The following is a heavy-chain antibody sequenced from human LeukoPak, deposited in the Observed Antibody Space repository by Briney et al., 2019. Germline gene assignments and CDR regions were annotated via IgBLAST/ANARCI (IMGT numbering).Heavy chain of an antibody. V-gene: IGHV4-39*01. CDR2: IYYSGST. D-gene: IGHD6-19*01. Sequence: PSETLSPTCTVSGGSISSSSYYWGWIRQPPGKGLEWIGSIYYSGSTYYNPSLKSRVTISVDTSKNQFSLKLSSVTAADTAVYYCASTPYYIAVAGLFDYWGQGTLVTVSS. CDR1: GGSISSSSYY. J-gene: IGHJ4*02. CDR3: ASTPYYIAVAGLFDY.